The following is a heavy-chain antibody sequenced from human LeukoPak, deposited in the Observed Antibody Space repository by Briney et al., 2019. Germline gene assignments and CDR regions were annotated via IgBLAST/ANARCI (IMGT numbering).Heavy chain of an antibody. CDR2: ISYDGSNK. CDR1: GFTFSSYA. V-gene: IGHV3-30-3*01. CDR3: ARDHRLRTRYYYYGMDV. D-gene: IGHD4-17*01. J-gene: IGHJ6*02. Sequence: GGSLRLSCAASGFTFSSYAMPWVRQAPGKGLEWVAVISYDGSNKYYADSVKGRFTISRDNSKNTLYLQMNSLRAEDTAVYYCARDHRLRTRYYYYGMDVWGQGTTVTVSS.